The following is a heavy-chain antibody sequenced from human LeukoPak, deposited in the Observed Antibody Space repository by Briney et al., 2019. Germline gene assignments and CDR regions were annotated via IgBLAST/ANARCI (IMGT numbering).Heavy chain of an antibody. D-gene: IGHD3-10*01. CDR3: AKGTRAYYYGSGSYQDAFDI. CDR1: GFTFSNYG. CDR2: IRYDGGIK. Sequence: GGSLRLSCAASGFTFSNYGMHWARQPPGKGLEWVAFIRYDGGIKHYADSVKGRFTLSRDNSKNTLYLQMNSLRAEDTAVYYCAKGTRAYYYGSGSYQDAFDIWGQGTMVTVSS. J-gene: IGHJ3*02. V-gene: IGHV3-30*02.